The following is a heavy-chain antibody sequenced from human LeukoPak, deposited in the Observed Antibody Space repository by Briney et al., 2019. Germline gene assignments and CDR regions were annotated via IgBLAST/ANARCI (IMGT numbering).Heavy chain of an antibody. CDR2: ISYDGSNK. J-gene: IGHJ4*02. Sequence: GGSLKLSCAASGFTFSSYAMHWVRQAPGKGLEWVAVISYDGSNKYYADSVKGRFTISRDNSKNTLYLQMNSLRAEDTAVYYCARAGRGNGLDYWGQGTLVTVSS. V-gene: IGHV3-30-3*01. CDR3: ARAGRGNGLDY. CDR1: GFTFSSYA. D-gene: IGHD1-1*01.